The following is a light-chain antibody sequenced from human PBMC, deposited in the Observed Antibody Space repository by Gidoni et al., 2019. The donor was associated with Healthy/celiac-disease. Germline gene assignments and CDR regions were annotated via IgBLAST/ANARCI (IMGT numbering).Light chain of an antibody. CDR2: GAS. CDR1: HSVSSN. Sequence: EIVMTHSPATLFVSPGERATRPCRASHSVSSNLAWYPQKPGQAPRLLIDGASTSATGIPARFSGSGSVTEFTLTISSLQSEDFAVYYCQQYNNWPPEYSFGQGTKLEXK. CDR3: QQYNNWPPEYS. J-gene: IGKJ2*03. V-gene: IGKV3-15*01.